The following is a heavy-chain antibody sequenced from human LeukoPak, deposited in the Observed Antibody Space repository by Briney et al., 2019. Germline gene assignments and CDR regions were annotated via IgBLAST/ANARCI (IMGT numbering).Heavy chain of an antibody. CDR2: ISAYNDET. J-gene: IGHJ4*02. CDR1: GSSYSTYG. Sequence: ASVTVSCTVSGSSYSTYGISWVRQAPGQGLEWMGWISAYNDETKYEDKVQGRVTLTTDTSTNTVYMELRSLRCDDTAVYYCASDDYGDYYFDNWGQGTLVTVSS. CDR3: ASDDYGDYYFDN. D-gene: IGHD4-17*01. V-gene: IGHV1-18*01.